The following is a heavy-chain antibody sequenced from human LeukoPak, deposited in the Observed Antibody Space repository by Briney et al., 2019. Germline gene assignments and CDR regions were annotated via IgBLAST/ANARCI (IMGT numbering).Heavy chain of an antibody. CDR3: ARGWLPFDY. Sequence: PGGSLRLSCAASGFTFTTYTMSWVRQAPGKGLAWVSAISGSGGTTYYADSVKGRFTVSRDNSKNMLYLQMNSLRAEDTAVYYCARGWLPFDYWGQGTLVTVSS. CDR2: ISGSGGTT. J-gene: IGHJ4*02. CDR1: GFTFTTYT. D-gene: IGHD5-12*01. V-gene: IGHV3-23*01.